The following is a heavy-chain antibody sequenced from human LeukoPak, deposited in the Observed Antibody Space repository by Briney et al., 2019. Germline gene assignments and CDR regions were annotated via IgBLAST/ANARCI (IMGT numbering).Heavy chain of an antibody. J-gene: IGHJ4*02. V-gene: IGHV4-59*04. D-gene: IGHD1-26*01. CDR3: ARSWAGMYYPFYYFDY. CDR2: INHRGTT. CDR1: GGSISSYY. Sequence: SETLSLTCTVSGGSISSYYWSWIRQPPGKGLEWIGEINHRGTTHYNPSLKSRVNISADTSKNQFSLHLDSVTAADTAVYYCARSWAGMYYPFYYFDYWGQGTLVSVSS.